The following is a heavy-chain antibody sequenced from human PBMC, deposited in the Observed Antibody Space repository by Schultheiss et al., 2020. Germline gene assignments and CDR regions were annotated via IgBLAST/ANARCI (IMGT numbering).Heavy chain of an antibody. CDR3: ARRPSPSPAYYFDY. CDR1: GGSISSSNW. Sequence: SETLSLTCAVSGGSISSSNWWSWVRQPPGKGLEWIGSIYHSGSTYYNPSLKSRVTISVDTSKNQFSLKLSSVTAADTAVYYCARRPSPSPAYYFDYWGQGTLVTVSS. V-gene: IGHV4-4*02. J-gene: IGHJ4*02. CDR2: IYHSGST.